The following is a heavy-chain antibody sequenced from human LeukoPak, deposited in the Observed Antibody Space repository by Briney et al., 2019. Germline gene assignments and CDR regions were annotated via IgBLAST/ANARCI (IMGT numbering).Heavy chain of an antibody. CDR2: IYYSGST. D-gene: IGHD3-10*01. J-gene: IGHJ4*02. CDR3: ARHGGDVSGSYPLDY. V-gene: IGHV4-59*08. Sequence: PSETLSLTCTVSGASISGYFWSWIRQPPGKGLEWIAYIYYSGSTNYNPSLKSRVTISIDTSKNQFSLKLTSVTAADTAVYYCARHGGDVSGSYPLDYWGQGILVTVSS. CDR1: GASISGYF.